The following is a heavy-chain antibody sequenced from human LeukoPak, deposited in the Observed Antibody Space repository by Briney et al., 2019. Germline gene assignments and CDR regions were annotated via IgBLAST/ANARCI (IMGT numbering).Heavy chain of an antibody. D-gene: IGHD6-25*01. CDR3: ARDQKGIAARYYGMDV. J-gene: IGHJ6*02. CDR1: GFTFSSYA. V-gene: IGHV3-30-3*01. Sequence: GGSLRLSCAASGFTFSSYATHWVRQAPGKGLEWVAVISYDGSNKYYADSVKGRFTISRDNSKNTLYLQMNSLRAEDTAVYYCARDQKGIAARYYGMDVWGQGTTVTVSS. CDR2: ISYDGSNK.